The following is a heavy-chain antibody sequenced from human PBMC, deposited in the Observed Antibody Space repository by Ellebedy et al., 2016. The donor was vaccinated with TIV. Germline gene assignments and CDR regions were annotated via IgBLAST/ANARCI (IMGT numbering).Heavy chain of an antibody. CDR1: GGSISSHY. CDR2: IYSSGST. V-gene: IGHV4-59*11. CDR3: ARVLRFPSSGWSGFHYYFDS. D-gene: IGHD6-19*01. Sequence: SETLSLTCTVSGGSISSHYWSWIRQPPGKGLEWIGYIYSSGSTNYSPSLRSRLTISLDASKNQFSLKLSPVTAADTAMYYCARVLRFPSSGWSGFHYYFDSWGQGTLVTVSS. J-gene: IGHJ4*02.